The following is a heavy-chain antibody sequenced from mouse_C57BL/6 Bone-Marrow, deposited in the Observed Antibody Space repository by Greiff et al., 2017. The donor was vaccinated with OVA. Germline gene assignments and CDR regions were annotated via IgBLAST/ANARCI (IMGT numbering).Heavy chain of an antibody. CDR3: ARRGVRDAMDY. D-gene: IGHD2-2*01. J-gene: IGHJ4*01. CDR2: ISNGGGST. V-gene: IGHV5-12*01. Sequence: EVNVVESGGGLVQPGGSLKLSCAASGFTFSDYYMYWVRQTPEKRLEWVAYISNGGGSTYYPDTVKGRFTISRDNAKNTLYLQMSRLKSEDTAMYYCARRGVRDAMDYWGQGTSVTVSS. CDR1: GFTFSDYY.